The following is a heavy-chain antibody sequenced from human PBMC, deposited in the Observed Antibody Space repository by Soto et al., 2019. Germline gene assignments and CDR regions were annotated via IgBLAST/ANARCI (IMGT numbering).Heavy chain of an antibody. CDR1: GGFVSGGSDY. Sequence: PPETLSLTCTVSGGFVSGGSDYWSWFRQPPGKTLEWIGYIYYTGSFNYNPSIKSRVTISVDMSQNQFSLELRSVTAADTAVYYCARGYSGYLAWFDPWGQGTLVT. D-gene: IGHD5-12*01. J-gene: IGHJ5*02. V-gene: IGHV4-61*01. CDR2: IYYTGSF. CDR3: ARGYSGYLAWFDP.